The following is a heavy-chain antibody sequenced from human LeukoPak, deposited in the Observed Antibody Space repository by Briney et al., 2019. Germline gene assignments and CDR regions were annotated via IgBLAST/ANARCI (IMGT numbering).Heavy chain of an antibody. V-gene: IGHV4-59*01. CDR3: ARDLKDYDSSGWLDAFDI. J-gene: IGHJ3*02. CDR1: GGSISSYY. D-gene: IGHD3-22*01. CDR2: IYYSGST. Sequence: SETLSLTCTVSGGSISSYYWSWIRQPPGKGLEWIGYIYYSGSTNYNPSLKSRVTISVDTSKNQFSLKLSSVTAADTAVYYCARDLKDYDSSGWLDAFDIWGQGTMVTVSS.